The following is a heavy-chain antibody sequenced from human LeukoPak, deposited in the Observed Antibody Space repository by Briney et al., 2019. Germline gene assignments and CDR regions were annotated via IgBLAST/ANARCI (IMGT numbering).Heavy chain of an antibody. D-gene: IGHD5-12*01. CDR1: GFKFSDCG. J-gene: IGHJ4*02. CDR2: ISDGSRDT. CDR3: TTRLRNHFDY. Sequence: GGSLRLSCATSGFKFSDCGMHWVRQAPGKGLEWVSTISDGSRDTHYAGSVKGRFTISRDDSQNIVYLQMDSLRAEDTALYYCTTRLRNHFDYWGQGTQVTVSS. V-gene: IGHV3-23*01.